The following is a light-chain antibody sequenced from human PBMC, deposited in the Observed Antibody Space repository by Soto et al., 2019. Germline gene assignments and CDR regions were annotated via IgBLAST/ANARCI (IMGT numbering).Light chain of an antibody. J-gene: IGLJ2*01. CDR1: TSNIGTNT. V-gene: IGLV1-44*01. Sequence: QSVLTQPPSASGTPGQTVTMSCSGSTSNIGTNTVTWYQQLPGSAPKVLIYVNNQRRSGVPDRFSGSKSGTSAFLAITGLQSEDEADYYCATWDDNRNGLVFGEGTKVTVL. CDR3: ATWDDNRNGLV. CDR2: VNN.